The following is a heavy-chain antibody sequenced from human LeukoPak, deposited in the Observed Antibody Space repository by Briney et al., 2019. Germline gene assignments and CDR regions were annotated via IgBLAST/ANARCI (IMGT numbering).Heavy chain of an antibody. CDR2: VYHSGST. J-gene: IGHJ3*02. CDR1: GGSFSGYY. D-gene: IGHD2-21*02. V-gene: IGHV4-34*01. Sequence: SETLSPTCAVYGGSFSGYYWSWIRQPPGKGLEWIGEVYHSGSTNYYPSLKSRVTISIEKSKNQFSLKLSSVTAADTAVYYCAGAYCGGDCYSGRAFDIWGQGTMVTVSS. CDR3: AGAYCGGDCYSGRAFDI.